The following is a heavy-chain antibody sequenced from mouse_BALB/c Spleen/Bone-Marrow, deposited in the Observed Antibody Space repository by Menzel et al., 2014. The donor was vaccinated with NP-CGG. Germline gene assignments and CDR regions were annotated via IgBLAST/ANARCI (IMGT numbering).Heavy chain of an antibody. CDR1: GFTFTDYY. V-gene: IGHV7-3*02. J-gene: IGHJ1*01. CDR3: ARDINYDIYWYFDV. CDR2: IRNKAKGYAS. Sequence: EVKVVESGGGLVQPGGSLRLSCATSGFTFTDYYMSWVRQPPGKALEWLGFIRNKAKGYASENSASVKGRFTISRDNSQSILYLQMNTLRAEDSATYYCARDINYDIYWYFDVWGAGTTVTVSS. D-gene: IGHD2-4*01.